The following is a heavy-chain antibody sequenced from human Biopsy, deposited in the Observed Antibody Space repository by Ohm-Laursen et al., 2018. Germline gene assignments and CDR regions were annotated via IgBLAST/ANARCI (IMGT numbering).Heavy chain of an antibody. J-gene: IGHJ5*01. D-gene: IGHD3-3*01. CDR3: ARVRGGFLEWFDY. CDR2: IYYSGTT. Sequence: SDTLSLTCIVSGESMGTYYWSWIRQPPGKVMEWIASIYYSGTTHKNPSLKSRVTISVDTSQGLLSLDLSSVTAADTAMYYCARVRGGFLEWFDYWGQGTLVTVSS. V-gene: IGHV4-59*07. CDR1: GESMGTYY.